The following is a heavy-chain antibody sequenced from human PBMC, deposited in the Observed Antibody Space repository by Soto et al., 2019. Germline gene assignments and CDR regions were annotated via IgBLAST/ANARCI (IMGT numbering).Heavy chain of an antibody. CDR1: GFTFGDYA. CDR2: IRSKAYGGTT. Sequence: PGGSLRLSCTASGFTFGDYAMSWFRQAPGKGLEWVGFIRSKAYGGTTEYAASVKGRFTISRDDSKSIAYLQMNSLKTEDTAVYYCTREMGSTSCPGHYWGQGTLVTVSS. J-gene: IGHJ4*02. D-gene: IGHD2-2*01. V-gene: IGHV3-49*03. CDR3: TREMGSTSCPGHY.